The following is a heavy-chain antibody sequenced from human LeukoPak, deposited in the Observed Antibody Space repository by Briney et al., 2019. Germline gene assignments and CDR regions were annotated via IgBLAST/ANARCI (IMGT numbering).Heavy chain of an antibody. V-gene: IGHV3-66*01. CDR2: IYSGGST. CDR3: AKGLERESRLDS. D-gene: IGHD1-1*01. J-gene: IGHJ4*02. Sequence: PGGSLRLSCAASGFTVSSNYMSWVRQAPGKGLEWVSVIYSGGSTYYSDSVKGRFTVSRDNSKNTLYLQMNSLRAEDTALYYCAKGLERESRLDSWGQGTLVTVSS. CDR1: GFTVSSNY.